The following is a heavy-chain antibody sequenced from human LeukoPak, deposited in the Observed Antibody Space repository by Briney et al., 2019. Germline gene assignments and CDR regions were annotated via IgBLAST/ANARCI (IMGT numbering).Heavy chain of an antibody. CDR2: FDPEDGET. CDR3: VRVRDGYNDAYDI. J-gene: IGHJ3*02. V-gene: IGHV1-24*01. Sequence: SVKVSCKVSGYSLSELSMHWVRQAPGKGLEWMGGFDPEDGETFYAQNFQGRVTMTRDTSTSTVYMELSSLRSEDTAVYYCVRVRDGYNDAYDIWGQGTMVTVPS. D-gene: IGHD5-24*01. CDR1: GYSLSELS.